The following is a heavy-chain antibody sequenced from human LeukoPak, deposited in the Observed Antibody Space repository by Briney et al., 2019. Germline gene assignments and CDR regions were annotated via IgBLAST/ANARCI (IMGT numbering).Heavy chain of an antibody. CDR2: IYYSGST. V-gene: IGHV4-59*01. D-gene: IGHD1-26*01. Sequence: SETRSLTCTVSGGSISSYYWSWFRQPPGKGLEWIGYIYYSGSTNYNPSLKSRVTISVDTSKKHLSLKLSSVTAADTAVYSCAKFGGSFAFLDYWGQGTLVTVSS. CDR3: AKFGGSFAFLDY. J-gene: IGHJ4*02. CDR1: GGSISSYY.